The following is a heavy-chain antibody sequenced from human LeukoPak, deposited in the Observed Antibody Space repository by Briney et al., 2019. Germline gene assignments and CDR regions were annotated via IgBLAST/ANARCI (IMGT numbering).Heavy chain of an antibody. V-gene: IGHV4-59*01. CDR2: IYYSGST. J-gene: IGHJ6*02. Sequence: PSETLSLTCTVSGGSISSYYWSWIRQPPGKGLEWIGYIYYSGSTNYNPSLKSRVTISVDTSKNQFSLKLSSVTAADTAVYYCAREAPHYYGSGSYLDVWGQGTTVTVSS. CDR3: AREAPHYYGSGSYLDV. CDR1: GGSISSYY. D-gene: IGHD3-10*01.